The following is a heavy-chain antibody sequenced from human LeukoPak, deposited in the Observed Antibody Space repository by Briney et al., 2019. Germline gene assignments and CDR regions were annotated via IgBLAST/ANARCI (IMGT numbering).Heavy chain of an antibody. J-gene: IGHJ3*02. Sequence: GGSERLPCAPSGFTFSRYSMNWAREAPGKGLEWVSSISSSSSYIYYADSVKGRLTISRDNAKNSLYLQMNSLRAEDTAVYYCARGGMATIRNAFDIWGQGTMVTVSS. V-gene: IGHV3-21*01. CDR1: GFTFSRYS. CDR3: ARGGMATIRNAFDI. CDR2: ISSSSSYI. D-gene: IGHD5-24*01.